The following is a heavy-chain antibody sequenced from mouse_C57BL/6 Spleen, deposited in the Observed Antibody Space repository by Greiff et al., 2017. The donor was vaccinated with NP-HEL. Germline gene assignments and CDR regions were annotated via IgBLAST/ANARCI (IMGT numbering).Heavy chain of an antibody. CDR2: ISDGGSYT. D-gene: IGHD1-1*01. CDR3: ARDTLYYYGSSYWYFDV. V-gene: IGHV5-4*01. CDR1: GFTFSSYA. Sequence: EVHLVESGGGLVKPGGSLKLSCAASGFTFSSYAMSWVRQTPEKRLEWVATISDGGSYTYYPDNVKGRFTISRDNAKNNLYLQMSHLKSEDTAMYYCARDTLYYYGSSYWYFDVWGTGTTVTVSS. J-gene: IGHJ1*03.